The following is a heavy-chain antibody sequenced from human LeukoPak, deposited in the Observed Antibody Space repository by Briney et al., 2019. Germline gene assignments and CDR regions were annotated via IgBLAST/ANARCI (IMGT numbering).Heavy chain of an antibody. CDR1: GYSFTSYW. D-gene: IGHD3-3*01. CDR3: ARRYYDFWSGYRGDAFDI. CDR2: IYPGDSDT. Sequence: GASLKISGRGSGYSFTSYWVGWVRQMPEKGLEWMGSIYPGDSDTRYSPSFQGQVSISADKSISTAYLQWSSLKASDTAMYYCARRYYDFWSGYRGDAFDIWGQGTMVTVSS. V-gene: IGHV5-51*01. J-gene: IGHJ3*02.